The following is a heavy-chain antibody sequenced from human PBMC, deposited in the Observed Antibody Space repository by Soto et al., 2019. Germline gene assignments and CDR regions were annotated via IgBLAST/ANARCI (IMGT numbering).Heavy chain of an antibody. J-gene: IGHJ4*02. V-gene: IGHV4-31*03. CDR1: GDSVSSGGAY. CDR2: LYYGGSA. D-gene: IGHD3-10*01. Sequence: QVQLQESGPGLVQPSQTLSLTCSVSGDSVSSGGAYWSSIRQLPGKGLEWIGYLYYGGSANYTPSLKGRFTISRDTSKNQFSLKLKSVTAADTAVYYCARIKSRYYMIISYSFDYWGRGTLVTVSS. CDR3: ARIKSRYYMIISYSFDY.